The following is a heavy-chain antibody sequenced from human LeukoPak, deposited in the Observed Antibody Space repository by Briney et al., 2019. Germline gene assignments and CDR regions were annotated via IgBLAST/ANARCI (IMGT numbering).Heavy chain of an antibody. CDR3: AKDSSSPPEYYYYYGMDV. D-gene: IGHD6-13*01. J-gene: IGHJ6*02. CDR2: ISGSGGST. Sequence: GGSLRLSCATSGFTFSNYEMSWVRQTPGKGLEWVSAISGSGGSTYYADSVKGRFTISRDNSKNTLYLQMNSLRAEDTAVYYCAKDSSSPPEYYYYYGMDVWGQGTTVTVSS. CDR1: GFTFSNYE. V-gene: IGHV3-23*01.